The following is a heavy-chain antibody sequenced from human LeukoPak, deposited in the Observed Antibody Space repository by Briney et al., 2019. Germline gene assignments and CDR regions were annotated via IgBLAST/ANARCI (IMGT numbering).Heavy chain of an antibody. J-gene: IGHJ4*02. CDR3: APTAGHEYGDYLYYFDY. CDR1: GYTFTGYY. V-gene: IGHV1-2*02. CDR2: INPNSGGT. D-gene: IGHD4-17*01. Sequence: ASVKVSCKASGYTFTGYYMHWVRQAPGQGLEWMGWINPNSGGTNYAQKFQGGVTMTRDTSISTAYMELSRLRSDDTAVYYCAPTAGHEYGDYLYYFDYWGQGTLVTVSS.